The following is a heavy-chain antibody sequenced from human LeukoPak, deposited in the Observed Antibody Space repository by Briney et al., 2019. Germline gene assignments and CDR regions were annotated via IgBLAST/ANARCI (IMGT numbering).Heavy chain of an antibody. CDR2: IYDSGST. J-gene: IGHJ4*02. D-gene: IGHD6-13*01. CDR3: ARGLPAAGLPFDA. V-gene: IGHV4-4*02. CDR1: GDSMNSGSS. Sequence: PSETLSLTCAVSGDSMNSGSSWSWVRQPPGKGLEWIGEIYDSGSTDLNPSVKSRVTISLDKSKQKFSLNMNSVTAADTAVYYCARGLPAAGLPFDAWGQGMSVTVSS.